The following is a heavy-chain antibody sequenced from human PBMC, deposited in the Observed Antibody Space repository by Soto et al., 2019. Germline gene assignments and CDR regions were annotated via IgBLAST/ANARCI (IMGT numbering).Heavy chain of an antibody. J-gene: IGHJ3*02. CDR2: MNPNSGNT. V-gene: IGHV1-8*01. CDR3: ASPARNYDFWSGYSFDI. D-gene: IGHD3-3*01. Sequence: ASVKVSSKASGYTFTSYGISWVRQAPGQGLEWMGWMNPNSGNTGYAQKFQGRVTMTRNTSISTAYMELSSLRSEDTAVYYCASPARNYDFWSGYSFDIWGQGTMVTVSS. CDR1: GYTFTSYG.